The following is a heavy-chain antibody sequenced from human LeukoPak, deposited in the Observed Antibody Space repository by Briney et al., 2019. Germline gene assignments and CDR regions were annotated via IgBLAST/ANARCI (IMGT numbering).Heavy chain of an antibody. V-gene: IGHV4-38-2*02. J-gene: IGHJ6*03. Sequence: SENLSLTCTVSGYSINSGYYWGWIRQPPGKGLEWIGSIYHSGSTSYNPSLKSRVTISVDTSKNQFSLKLSSVTAADTAVYYCARADYSSTWSHDYYYMDVWGKGTTVTVSS. CDR3: ARADYSSTWSHDYYYMDV. D-gene: IGHD6-13*01. CDR2: IYHSGST. CDR1: GYSINSGYY.